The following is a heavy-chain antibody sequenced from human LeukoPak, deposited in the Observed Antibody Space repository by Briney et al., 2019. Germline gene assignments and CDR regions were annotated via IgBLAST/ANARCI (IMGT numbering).Heavy chain of an antibody. V-gene: IGHV4-59*01. CDR2: IYYSGST. CDR1: GGSFSGYY. CDR3: AGGSGWYSSFDY. Sequence: SETLSLTCAVYGGSFSGYYWSWIRQPPGKGLEWIGYIYYSGSTNYNPSLKSRVTISVDTSKNQFSLKLSSVTAADTALYYCAGGSGWYSSFDYWGQGTLVTVSS. J-gene: IGHJ4*02. D-gene: IGHD6-19*01.